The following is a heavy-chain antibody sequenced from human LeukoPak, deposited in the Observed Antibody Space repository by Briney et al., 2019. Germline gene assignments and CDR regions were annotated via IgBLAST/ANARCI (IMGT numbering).Heavy chain of an antibody. J-gene: IGHJ5*02. D-gene: IGHD3-10*01. Sequence: GASVKVSCKASGYTFTTYGISWVRQAPGQGLEWMGWITIYTSYTNYAQKFQDRVTMTTDTSTSTAYMELRNLRPDDTAIYYCATVGSGAGKYYPNWFDPWGQGTLVTVSS. CDR1: GYTFTTYG. CDR3: ATVGSGAGKYYPNWFDP. CDR2: ITIYTSYT. V-gene: IGHV1-18*01.